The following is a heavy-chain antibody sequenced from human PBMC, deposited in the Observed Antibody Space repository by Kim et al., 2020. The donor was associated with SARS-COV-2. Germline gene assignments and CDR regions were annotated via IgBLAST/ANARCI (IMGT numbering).Heavy chain of an antibody. Sequence: SDADSAEGRFTISRDNAKNTLYLQINSLRAEDTAVYYCARGYSGNYRIDYWGRGTLVTVSS. D-gene: IGHD1-26*01. J-gene: IGHJ4*02. CDR3: ARGYSGNYRIDY. V-gene: IGHV3-74*01.